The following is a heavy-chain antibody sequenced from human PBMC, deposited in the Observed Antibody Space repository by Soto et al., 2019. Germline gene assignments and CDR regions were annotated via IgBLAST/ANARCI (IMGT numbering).Heavy chain of an antibody. CDR3: ARGAFCGGAPGCRDMDV. CDR1: GYSFISHS. Sequence: ASVKVSCKSSGYSFISHSITWVRQAPGQGLEWMGRISAYNGNTNYAQKLQGRVTMTTDTSTSTAYMELRSLRSDDTAVYYCARGAFCGGAPGCRDMDVWGQGTTVTVSS. J-gene: IGHJ6*02. D-gene: IGHD2-21*01. CDR2: ISAYNGNT. V-gene: IGHV1-18*01.